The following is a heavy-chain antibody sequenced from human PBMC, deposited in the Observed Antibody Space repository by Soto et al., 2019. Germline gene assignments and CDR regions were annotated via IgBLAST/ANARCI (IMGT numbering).Heavy chain of an antibody. CDR3: ARDARAAAGNRRYYFEY. CDR1: GGAISSSSW. D-gene: IGHD6-13*01. CDR2: IDHTGNT. Sequence: SETLSLTCAVAGGAISSSSWGTWGRQPPGTVLGWIGEIDHTGNTNYNPSLESRVTISVDKSKNQFSLNLNSVTAADTAVYYCARDARAAAGNRRYYFEYRGQGTLVTVSS. J-gene: IGHJ4*02. V-gene: IGHV4-4*02.